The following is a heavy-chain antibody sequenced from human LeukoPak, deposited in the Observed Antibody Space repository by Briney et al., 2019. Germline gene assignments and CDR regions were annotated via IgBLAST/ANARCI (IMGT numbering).Heavy chain of an antibody. CDR3: VKVAGYSSGFDY. D-gene: IGHD6-19*01. J-gene: IGHJ4*02. V-gene: IGHV3-64D*06. CDR1: GGTFSSYA. Sequence: SCKASGGTFSSYAMHWVRQAPGKGLEYVSAISSNGGSTYYADSVKGRFTISRDNSKNTLYLQMNSLRAEDTAVYYCVKVAGYSSGFDYWGQGTLVTVSS. CDR2: ISSNGGST.